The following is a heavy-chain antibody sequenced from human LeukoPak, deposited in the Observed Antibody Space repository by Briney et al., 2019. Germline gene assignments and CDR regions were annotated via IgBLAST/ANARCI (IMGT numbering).Heavy chain of an antibody. J-gene: IGHJ4*02. CDR2: IYSGGST. Sequence: GGSLRLSCAASGFTFSNYAMSWVRQAPGKGLEWVSVIYSGGSTYYADSVKGRFTISRDNSKNTVYLQMNTLRAEDSALYYCARGTDSSGWWYFDYWGQGTLVTVSS. V-gene: IGHV3-66*01. CDR3: ARGTDSSGWWYFDY. D-gene: IGHD6-19*01. CDR1: GFTFSNYA.